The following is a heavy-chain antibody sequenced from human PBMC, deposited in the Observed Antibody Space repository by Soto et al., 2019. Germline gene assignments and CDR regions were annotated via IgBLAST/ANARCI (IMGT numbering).Heavy chain of an antibody. CDR2: INAGNGNT. CDR3: ARDKRRYCSSTSCYFFEYYYYGMDV. Sequence: ASVKVSCKASGYTFTSYAMHWVRQAPGQRLEWMGWINAGNGNTKYSQKFQGRVTITRDTSSSTAYMELSRLRSEDTAVYYCARDKRRYCSSTSCYFFEYYYYGMDVWGQGTTVTVSS. V-gene: IGHV1-3*01. D-gene: IGHD2-2*01. J-gene: IGHJ6*02. CDR1: GYTFTSYA.